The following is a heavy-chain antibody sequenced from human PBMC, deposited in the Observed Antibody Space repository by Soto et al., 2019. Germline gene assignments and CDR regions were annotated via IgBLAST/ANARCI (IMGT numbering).Heavy chain of an antibody. D-gene: IGHD5-18*01. Sequence: EVQLVESGGGLVQPGRSLRLSCVVSGFTFDDYAMHWVRQAPGGGLEWVSGINWNSAVIGYADSVKGRFTISRDNAKNALYLQMTSLRSEDTALYSCARDPSVTAIGRADHWGQGTLVTVSS. CDR1: GFTFDDYA. V-gene: IGHV3-9*01. J-gene: IGHJ4*02. CDR3: ARDPSVTAIGRADH. CDR2: INWNSAVI.